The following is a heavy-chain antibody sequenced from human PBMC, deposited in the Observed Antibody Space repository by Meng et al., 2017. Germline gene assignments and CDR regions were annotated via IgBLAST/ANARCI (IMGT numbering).Heavy chain of an antibody. Sequence: VPAPGQQRPSGTLSPTFAVSACSIIGRNLWRWVRQPPGKGLEWIVEIYHSGSTNYNPSLKSRVTISVDKSKNQFSLKLSSVTAADTAVYYCARIGDWGSTRYFDYWGQGTLVTVSS. D-gene: IGHD7-27*01. CDR3: ARIGDWGSTRYFDY. J-gene: IGHJ4*02. V-gene: IGHV4-4*02. CDR2: IYHSGST. CDR1: ACSIIGRNL.